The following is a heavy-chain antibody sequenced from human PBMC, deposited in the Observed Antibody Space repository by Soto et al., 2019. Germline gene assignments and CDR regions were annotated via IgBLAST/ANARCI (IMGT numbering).Heavy chain of an antibody. D-gene: IGHD3-10*01. CDR2: IRSKANSYAT. CDR3: TRLGTYYYGSGSYL. CDR1: GFTFSGSA. Sequence: EVQLVESGGGLVQPGGSLKLSCAASGFTFSGSAMHWVRQASGKGLEWVGRIRSKANSYATAYAASVKGRFTISRDDSKNTAYLQMNSLKTEDTAVYYCTRLGTYYYGSGSYLWGQGTLVTVSS. V-gene: IGHV3-73*02. J-gene: IGHJ4*02.